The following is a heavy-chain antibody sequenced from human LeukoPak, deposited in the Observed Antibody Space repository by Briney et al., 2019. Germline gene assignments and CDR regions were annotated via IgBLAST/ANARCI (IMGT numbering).Heavy chain of an antibody. CDR2: INPNSGGT. Sequence: ASVKVSCKASGYTFTGYYMHWVRQAPGQGLEWMGWINPNSGGTNYAQKFQGRVTITRNTSISTAYMELSSLRSEDTAVYYCARERMNYYYMDVWGKGTTVTVSS. J-gene: IGHJ6*03. V-gene: IGHV1-2*02. CDR3: ARERMNYYYMDV. D-gene: IGHD2/OR15-2a*01. CDR1: GYTFTGYY.